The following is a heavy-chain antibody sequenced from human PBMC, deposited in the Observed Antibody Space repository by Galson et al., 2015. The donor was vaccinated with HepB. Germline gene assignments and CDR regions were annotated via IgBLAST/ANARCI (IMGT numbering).Heavy chain of an antibody. Sequence: SVKVSCKASGYTFTSYGISWVRQAPGQGLEWMGWISAYNGNTNYAQKLQGRVTMTTDTSTSTAYMELRSLRSDDTAVYYCARTSTLAGYSSGWYYFDYWGQGTLVTVSS. CDR2: ISAYNGNT. CDR3: ARTSTLAGYSSGWYYFDY. D-gene: IGHD6-19*01. V-gene: IGHV1-18*04. J-gene: IGHJ4*02. CDR1: GYTFTSYG.